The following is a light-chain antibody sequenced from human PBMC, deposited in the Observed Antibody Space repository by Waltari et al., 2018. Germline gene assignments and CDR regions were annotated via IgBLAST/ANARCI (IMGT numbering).Light chain of an antibody. CDR1: SSDVGDYNV. J-gene: IGLJ1*01. CDR2: EVT. Sequence: QSALTQPASVSGSPGQSITISCTGSSSDVGDYNVFSWYQQHPGKTPKLIIYEVTRRPSGVSNRFSGAKSGNTASLTISGLQAEDEADYYCCSYAGRSVYVFGNGTRVTVL. CDR3: CSYAGRSVYV. V-gene: IGLV2-23*02.